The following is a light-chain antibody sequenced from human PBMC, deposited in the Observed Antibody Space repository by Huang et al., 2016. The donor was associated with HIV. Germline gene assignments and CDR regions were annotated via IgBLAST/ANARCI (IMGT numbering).Light chain of an antibody. V-gene: IGKV3-11*01. Sequence: EIILTQSPATLSLSPGESAILSCRASQSIASYIAWYQQKPGQAPRILIYDSSIRATDIPTRFSGIGSGKDFTLTINSLEPEDFALYYCQQRSNWPTMYTFGRGTKLEI. CDR1: QSIASY. J-gene: IGKJ2*01. CDR3: QQRSNWPTMYT. CDR2: DSS.